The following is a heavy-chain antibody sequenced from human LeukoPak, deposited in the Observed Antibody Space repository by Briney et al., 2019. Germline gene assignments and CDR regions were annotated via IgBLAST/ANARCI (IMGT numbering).Heavy chain of an antibody. V-gene: IGHV3-7*03. CDR2: INPDGSEK. D-gene: IGHD1-26*01. J-gene: IGHJ4*02. Sequence: PGGSLRLSCVASGFIFGDYWMRWVRQAPGRGLERVAIINPDGSEKYYLESLKGRITISRDNAENSVHLQMNSLKAEDTAIYYCARDRAYSAFDYWGQGTLVTVSS. CDR1: GFIFGDYW. CDR3: ARDRAYSAFDY.